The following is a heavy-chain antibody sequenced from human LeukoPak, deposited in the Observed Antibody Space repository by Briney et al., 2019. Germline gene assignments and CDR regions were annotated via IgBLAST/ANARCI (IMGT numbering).Heavy chain of an antibody. CDR3: AKAQAPITITGKVDY. CDR2: ISGSGGST. CDR1: GFTFSSYA. Sequence: GGSLRLSCAASGFTFSSYAMSWVRQGPGKRLEWVSAISGSGGSTYYADSVKGRFTISRDNSKNTLYLQMNSLRAEDTAVYYCAKAQAPITITGKVDYWGQGTLVTVSS. V-gene: IGHV3-23*01. D-gene: IGHD3-3*01. J-gene: IGHJ4*02.